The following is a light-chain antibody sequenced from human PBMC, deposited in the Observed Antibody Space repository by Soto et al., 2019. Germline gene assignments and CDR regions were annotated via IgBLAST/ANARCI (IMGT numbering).Light chain of an antibody. CDR3: QSYDSSLSAL. Sequence: QSVLTQPPSVSGAPGQRVTISCTGSSSNIGAGYDVHWYQQLPGTAPKLLIYGNSNRPSGVPDRSSGSKSGTSASPAITGLQAEEEADYYGQSYDSSLSALFGGGTQLTVL. CDR1: SSNIGAGYD. J-gene: IGLJ2*01. V-gene: IGLV1-40*01. CDR2: GNS.